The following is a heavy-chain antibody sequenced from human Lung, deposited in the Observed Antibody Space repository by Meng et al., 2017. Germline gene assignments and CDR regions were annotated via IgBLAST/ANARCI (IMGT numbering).Heavy chain of an antibody. CDR3: ARGPTTMAHDFDY. Sequence: QGQIRQWGAGLLRPSETLSLPCVVSGGSFSDYYWSWIRQPPGKGLERIGEINHSGSTNYNPSLESRATISVDTSQNNLSLKLSSVTAADSAVYYCARGPTTMAHDFDYWGQGTLVTVSS. CDR2: INHSGST. V-gene: IGHV4-34*01. J-gene: IGHJ4*02. CDR1: GGSFSDYY. D-gene: IGHD4-11*01.